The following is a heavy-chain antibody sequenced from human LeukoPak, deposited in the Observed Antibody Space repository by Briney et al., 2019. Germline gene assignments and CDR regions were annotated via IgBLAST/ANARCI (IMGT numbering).Heavy chain of an antibody. Sequence: KSSETLSLTCTVSGYSISSGYYWGWIRQPPGKGLEWIGSIYHSGSTYYNPSLKSRVTISVDTSKNQFSLKLSSVTAADTAVYYCAGIEEQFDYWGQGTLVTVSS. CDR2: IYHSGST. V-gene: IGHV4-38-2*02. CDR3: AGIEEQFDY. J-gene: IGHJ4*02. D-gene: IGHD1-26*01. CDR1: GYSISSGYY.